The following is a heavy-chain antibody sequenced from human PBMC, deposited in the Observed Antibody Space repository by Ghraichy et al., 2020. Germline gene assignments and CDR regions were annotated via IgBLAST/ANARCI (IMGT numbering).Heavy chain of an antibody. CDR2: ISSSGSTI. D-gene: IGHD3-9*01. V-gene: IGHV3-11*01. Sequence: LSLTCAASGFTFSDYYMSWIRQAPGKGLEWVSYISSSGSTIYYADSVKGRFTIPRDNAKNSLYLQMNSLRAEDTAVYYCARGVEEYDILTGQFDYWGQGTLVTVSS. CDR3: ARGVEEYDILTGQFDY. J-gene: IGHJ4*02. CDR1: GFTFSDYY.